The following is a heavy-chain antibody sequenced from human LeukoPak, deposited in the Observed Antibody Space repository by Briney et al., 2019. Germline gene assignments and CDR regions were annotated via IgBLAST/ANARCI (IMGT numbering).Heavy chain of an antibody. Sequence: GGSLRLSCAASGFTFSSYWMHWVRQAPGKGLVWVSRINSDGSSTSYADSVKGRFTISRDNAKNTLYLQMNSLRAEDTAVYYCARVVLWSPPDVWGKGTTVTVSS. CDR2: INSDGSST. V-gene: IGHV3-74*01. D-gene: IGHD2-21*01. CDR3: ARVVLWSPPDV. CDR1: GFTFSSYW. J-gene: IGHJ6*04.